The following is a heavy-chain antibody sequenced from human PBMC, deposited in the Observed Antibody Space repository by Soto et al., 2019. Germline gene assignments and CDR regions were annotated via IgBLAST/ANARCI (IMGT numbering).Heavy chain of an antibody. CDR3: AGRDIVLMVYAMTEYFQH. V-gene: IGHV4-39*01. Sequence: QLQLQESGPGLVKPSETLSLTCTVSGGSISSSSYYWGWIRQPPGKGLEWIGSIYYSGSTYYNPSLKSRVTISVDTSKNQFSLKLSSVTAADTAVYYCAGRDIVLMVYAMTEYFQHWGQGTLVTVSS. CDR1: GGSISSSSYY. D-gene: IGHD2-8*01. J-gene: IGHJ1*01. CDR2: IYYSGST.